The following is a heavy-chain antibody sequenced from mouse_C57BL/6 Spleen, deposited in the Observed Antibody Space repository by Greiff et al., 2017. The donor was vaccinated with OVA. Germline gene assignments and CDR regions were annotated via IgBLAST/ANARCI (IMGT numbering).Heavy chain of an antibody. CDR2: ISSGSSTI. J-gene: IGHJ4*01. CDR1: GFTFSDYG. D-gene: IGHD1-1*01. V-gene: IGHV5-17*01. Sequence: EVMLVESGGGLVKPGGSLKLSCAASGFTFSDYGMHWVRQAPEKGLEWVAYISSGSSTIYYADTVKGRFTISRDNAKNTLFLQMTSLRSEDTAMYYCARNGITTVVARPMDYWGQGTSVTVSS. CDR3: ARNGITTVVARPMDY.